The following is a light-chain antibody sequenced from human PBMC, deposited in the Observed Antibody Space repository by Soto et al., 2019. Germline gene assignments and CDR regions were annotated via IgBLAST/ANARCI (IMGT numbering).Light chain of an antibody. J-gene: IGLJ1*01. Sequence: QSVLTQPPSASGTPGQRVTISCSGSSSNIGSNYVYWYQQLPGTAPKLLIYRNNQRPSGVPDRFSGSKSGTSASLAISGLRSADEADYYCAAWDDSLSGLVFGTGTKVTVL. CDR1: SSNIGSNY. CDR2: RNN. V-gene: IGLV1-47*01. CDR3: AAWDDSLSGLV.